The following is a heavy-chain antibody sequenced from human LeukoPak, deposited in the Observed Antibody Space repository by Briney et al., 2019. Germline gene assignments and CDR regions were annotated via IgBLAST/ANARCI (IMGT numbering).Heavy chain of an antibody. CDR3: ARDTITGTWAFDY. J-gene: IGHJ4*02. Sequence: ASVKVSCKASGGTFSSYAISWVRQAPGQGLEWMGRIIPILGIANYAQKFQGRVTITADKSTSTAYMELSSLRSEDTAVYYCARDTITGTWAFDYWGQGTLVTVSS. D-gene: IGHD1/OR15-1a*01. CDR2: IIPILGIA. V-gene: IGHV1-69*04. CDR1: GGTFSSYA.